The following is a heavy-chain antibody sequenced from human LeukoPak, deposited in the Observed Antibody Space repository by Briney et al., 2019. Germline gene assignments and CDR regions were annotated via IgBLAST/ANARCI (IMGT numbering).Heavy chain of an antibody. CDR1: GGTFSSYA. Sequence: GASVKVSCKASGGTFSSYAISWVRQAPGQGLEWMGRIIPILGIANYAQEFQGRVTITADKSTSTAYMELSSLRSEDTAVYYCARALLERPPLLVDYWGQGTLVTVSS. CDR2: IIPILGIA. CDR3: ARALLERPPLLVDY. V-gene: IGHV1-69*04. J-gene: IGHJ4*02. D-gene: IGHD1-1*01.